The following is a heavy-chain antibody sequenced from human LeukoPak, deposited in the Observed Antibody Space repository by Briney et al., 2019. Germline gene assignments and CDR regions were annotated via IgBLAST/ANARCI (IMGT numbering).Heavy chain of an antibody. D-gene: IGHD4-17*01. CDR2: INAGNGNT. J-gene: IGHJ4*02. CDR3: ARNYGDYIGIMAPFDY. CDR1: GYTFTSYA. Sequence: GASVKVSCKASGYTFTSYAMHWERQAPGQRLEWMGWINAGNGNTKYSQKFQGRVTITRDTSASTAYMELSSLRSEDTAVYYCARNYGDYIGIMAPFDYWGQGTLVTVSS. V-gene: IGHV1-3*01.